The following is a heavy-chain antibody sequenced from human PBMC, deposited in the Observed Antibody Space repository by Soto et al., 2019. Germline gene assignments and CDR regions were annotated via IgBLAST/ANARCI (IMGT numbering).Heavy chain of an antibody. V-gene: IGHV3-11*01. CDR2: ISSSGSTI. Sequence: PGGSLRLSCAASGFTFSDYYMSWIRQAPGKGLDWVSYISSSGSTIYYADSVKGRFTISRDNAKNSLYLQMNSLRAEDTAVYYCARDRVRSYYDSSGYPIFDYWGQGTLVTVSS. D-gene: IGHD3-22*01. J-gene: IGHJ4*02. CDR1: GFTFSDYY. CDR3: ARDRVRSYYDSSGYPIFDY.